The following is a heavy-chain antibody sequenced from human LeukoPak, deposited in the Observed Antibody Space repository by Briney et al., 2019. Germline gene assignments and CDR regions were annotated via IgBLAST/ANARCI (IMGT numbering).Heavy chain of an antibody. D-gene: IGHD3-10*01. CDR1: GYTFTGYY. Sequence: GVSLKISCKASGYTFTGYYMHWVRQAPGQGLEWMGWINPNSGGTNYAQKFQGRVTMTRDTSISTAYMELSRLRSDDTAVYYCARDIVGLYGSGRKGGCFDYWGQGTLVTVSS. J-gene: IGHJ4*02. CDR2: INPNSGGT. CDR3: ARDIVGLYGSGRKGGCFDY. V-gene: IGHV1-2*02.